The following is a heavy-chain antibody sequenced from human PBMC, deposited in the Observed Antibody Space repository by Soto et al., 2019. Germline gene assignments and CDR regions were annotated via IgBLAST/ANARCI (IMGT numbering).Heavy chain of an antibody. V-gene: IGHV1-2*06. J-gene: IGHJ4*02. CDR3: ARRILYSSGWDYYFDS. CDR1: GYTFTNYY. CDR2: INPNSGGT. D-gene: IGHD6-19*01. Sequence: ASVKVSCKSSGYTFTNYYIHWVRQAPGQGLEWIGRINPNSGGTNLAQKFQDRVTMTRDTSITTVYMELYRLRYDDTAVYYCARRILYSSGWDYYFDSWGPGTLVTVS.